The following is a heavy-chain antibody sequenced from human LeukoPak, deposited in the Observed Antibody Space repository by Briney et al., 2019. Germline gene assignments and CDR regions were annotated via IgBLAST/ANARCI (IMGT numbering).Heavy chain of an antibody. V-gene: IGHV3-9*01. Sequence: PGGSLRLSCAASGFTFDDYAMHWVRQAPGKGLEWVSGISWNSGSIGYADSVKGRFTISRDNAKNTLYLQMNSLRAEDTAVYYCAKGYSYGHYDYWGQGTLVTVSS. CDR2: ISWNSGSI. D-gene: IGHD5-18*01. CDR1: GFTFDDYA. CDR3: AKGYSYGHYDY. J-gene: IGHJ4*02.